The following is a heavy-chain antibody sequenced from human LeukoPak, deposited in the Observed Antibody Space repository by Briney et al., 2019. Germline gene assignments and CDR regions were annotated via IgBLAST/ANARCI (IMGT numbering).Heavy chain of an antibody. CDR3: ARAYCSGGTCYSATD. D-gene: IGHD2-15*01. J-gene: IGHJ4*02. CDR1: GFTFSNYA. V-gene: IGHV3-30*04. CDR2: ISYDGSNK. Sequence: RGSLRLSCAASGFTFSNYAMYWVRQAPGKGLKYVAVISYDGSNKYYADSVRGRFTISRDNSKNTLYLQMNSLRAEDTAVYYCARAYCSGGTCYSATDWGQGTLVTVSS.